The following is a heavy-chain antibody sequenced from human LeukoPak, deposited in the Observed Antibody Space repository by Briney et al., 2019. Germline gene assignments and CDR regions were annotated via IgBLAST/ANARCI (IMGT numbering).Heavy chain of an antibody. J-gene: IGHJ4*02. CDR2: ISGNARTT. CDR3: AKVGSSWGFGDY. CDR1: GFTFSNHG. V-gene: IGHV3-23*01. Sequence: GGSLRLSCAASGFTFSNHGMTWVRQATGKGLEWGSFISGNARTTYYADSVKGRFTISRDNSENTLYLQMNSLRAEDTAVYYCAKVGSSWGFGDYWGQGTLVTVSS. D-gene: IGHD3-10*01.